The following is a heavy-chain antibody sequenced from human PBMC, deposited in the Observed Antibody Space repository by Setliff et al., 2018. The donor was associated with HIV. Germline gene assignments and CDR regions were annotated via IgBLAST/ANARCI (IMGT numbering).Heavy chain of an antibody. CDR1: GFTFSGSA. Sequence: PGGSLRLSCAASGFTFSGSAIHWVRQASGKGLEWVGRIKTKPNSYATALGASVMGRFAISSDDSQNTAYLQMNSLRTEDTAVYFCAVSPDGDCAPTKCANWFDPWGQGTQVTVSS. CDR3: AVSPDGDCAPTKCANWFDP. V-gene: IGHV3-73*01. CDR2: IKTKPNSYAT. D-gene: IGHD4-17*01. J-gene: IGHJ5*02.